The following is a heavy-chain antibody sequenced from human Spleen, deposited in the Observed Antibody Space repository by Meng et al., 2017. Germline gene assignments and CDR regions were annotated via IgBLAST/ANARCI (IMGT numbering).Heavy chain of an antibody. V-gene: IGHV1-18*01. Sequence: ASVKVSCKASGYTFTNYGISWVRQAPGQGLEWMGWISAYNGNTNYAQKLQGRVTMTTDTSTSTAYMELRSLRSEDTAVYYCARRLSSATKKYGMDVWGQGTTVTVSS. D-gene: IGHD6-19*01. CDR2: ISAYNGNT. CDR3: ARRLSSATKKYGMDV. CDR1: GYTFTNYG. J-gene: IGHJ6*02.